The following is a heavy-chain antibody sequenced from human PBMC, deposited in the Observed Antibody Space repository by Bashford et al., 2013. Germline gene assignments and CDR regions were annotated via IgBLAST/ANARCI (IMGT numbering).Heavy chain of an antibody. V-gene: IGHV3-23*01. J-gene: IGHJ4*02. Sequence: VRQAPGKGLEWVASISASGDSTYFADSVKGRFTISRDNSKNRVFLQMYNLRAEDTAVYYCAKGSRRAAIAYWGQGTQVTVSS. D-gene: IGHD6-25*01. CDR2: ISASGDST. CDR3: AKGSRRAAIAY.